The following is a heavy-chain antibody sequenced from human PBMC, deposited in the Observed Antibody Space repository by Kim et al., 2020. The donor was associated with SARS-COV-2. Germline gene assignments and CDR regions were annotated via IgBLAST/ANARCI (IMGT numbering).Heavy chain of an antibody. D-gene: IGHD4-17*01. J-gene: IGHJ5*02. Sequence: ASVKVSCKASGYTFTSYGISWVRQAPGQGLEWMGWISAYNGNPNYAQKLQGRVTMTTDTSTSTAYMELRSLRSDDTAVYYCARVAGDLTSANNWLDPWGQGTLVTVSS. CDR3: ARVAGDLTSANNWLDP. CDR1: GYTFTSYG. CDR2: ISAYNGNP. V-gene: IGHV1-18*01.